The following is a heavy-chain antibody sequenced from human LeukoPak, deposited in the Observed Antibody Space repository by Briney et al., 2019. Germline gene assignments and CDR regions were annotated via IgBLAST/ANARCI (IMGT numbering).Heavy chain of an antibody. CDR3: ARGGYCSTTICYAMNAFDI. V-gene: IGHV3-69-1*02. CDR2: ISSSGTT. CDR1: GFTFSDAW. J-gene: IGHJ3*02. Sequence: GGSLRLSCAASGFTFSDAWMNWVRQAPGKGLECVSYISSSGTTYYADSVKGRFTISRDNAKNSLYLQMNSLRAEDTAVYYCARGGYCSTTICYAMNAFDIWGQGTMVTVSS. D-gene: IGHD2-2*03.